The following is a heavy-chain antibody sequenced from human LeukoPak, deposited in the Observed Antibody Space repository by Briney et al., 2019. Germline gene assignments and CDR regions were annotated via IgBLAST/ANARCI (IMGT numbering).Heavy chain of an antibody. CDR3: VRGSGSYYRGLHAFDI. D-gene: IGHD1-26*01. Sequence: SETLSLTCTASGGSIINYYWSWIRQPPGKGLEWIGYVYYRGSTNYNPSLKSRITMSLDTSKNQFSLKLSSVTAADTAVYYCVRGSGSYYRGLHAFDIWGQGTMVTVSS. CDR1: GGSIINYY. J-gene: IGHJ3*02. CDR2: VYYRGST. V-gene: IGHV4-59*08.